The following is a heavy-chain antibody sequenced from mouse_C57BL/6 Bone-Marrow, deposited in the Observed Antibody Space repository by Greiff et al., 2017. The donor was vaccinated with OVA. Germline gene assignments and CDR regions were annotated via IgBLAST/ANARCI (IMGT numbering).Heavy chain of an antibody. CDR2: IYPGSGST. Sequence: QVQLKQPGAELVKPGASVKMSCKASGYTFTSYWITWVKQRPGQGLEWIGDIYPGSGSTNYNEKFKSKATLTVDTSSSTAYMQLSSLTSEDSAVYYGAREMGWLPYYFDYWGQGTTLTVSS. CDR3: AREMGWLPYYFDY. J-gene: IGHJ2*01. D-gene: IGHD2-3*01. CDR1: GYTFTSYW. V-gene: IGHV1-55*01.